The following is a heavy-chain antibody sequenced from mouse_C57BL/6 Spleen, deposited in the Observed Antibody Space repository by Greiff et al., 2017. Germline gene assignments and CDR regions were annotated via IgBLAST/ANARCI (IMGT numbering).Heavy chain of an antibody. V-gene: IGHV1-50*01. J-gene: IGHJ2*01. Sequence: QVQLQQPGAELVKPGASVKLSCKASGYTFTSYWMQWVKQRPGQGLEWIGEIDPSDSYTNYNQKFKGKATLTVDTSSSTAYMQLSSLTSEDSAVYYCARPHYDGYFDYWGQGTTLTVSS. CDR2: IDPSDSYT. D-gene: IGHD1-2*01. CDR1: GYTFTSYW. CDR3: ARPHYDGYFDY.